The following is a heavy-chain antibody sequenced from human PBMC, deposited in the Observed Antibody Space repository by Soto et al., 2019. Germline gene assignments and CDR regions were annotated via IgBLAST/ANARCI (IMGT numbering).Heavy chain of an antibody. Sequence: QVQLVQSGAEVKKPGASVKVSCKASGYTFTSYGISWVRQAPGQGLEWMGWISAYNGNTNYAQKLQGRVTMTTDTSTSTAYMHLRSLRSDDTAVYYCARECGIALAGTSFGSICYYGMDVSGQGTTVTVSS. D-gene: IGHD6-19*01. V-gene: IGHV1-18*01. CDR2: ISAYNGNT. J-gene: IGHJ6*02. CDR1: GYTFTSYG. CDR3: ARECGIALAGTSFGSICYYGMDV.